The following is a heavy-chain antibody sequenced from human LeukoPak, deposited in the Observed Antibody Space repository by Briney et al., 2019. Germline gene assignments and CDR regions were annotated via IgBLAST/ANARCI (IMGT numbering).Heavy chain of an antibody. CDR3: ARDHRGDRY. CDR2: ISSEGSST. CDR1: GFTFSIYW. D-gene: IGHD4-17*01. V-gene: IGHV3-74*01. Sequence: QTGGSLRLSCAASGFTFSIYWMHWVRQAPGKGLVWVSRISSEGSSTTYADSVKGRFTISRDNAKDTLYLQMNSLRAEDTAVYYCARDHRGDRYWGQGTLVTVSS. J-gene: IGHJ4*02.